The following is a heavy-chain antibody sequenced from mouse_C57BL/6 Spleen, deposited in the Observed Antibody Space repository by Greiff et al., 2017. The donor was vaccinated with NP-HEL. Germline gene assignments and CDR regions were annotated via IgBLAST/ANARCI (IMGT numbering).Heavy chain of an antibody. D-gene: IGHD2-13*01. CDR2: INPNNGGT. CDR1: GYTFTDYY. V-gene: IGHV1-26*01. Sequence: EVQLQQSGPELVKPGASVKISCKASGYTFTDYYMNWVKQSHGKSLEWIGDINPNNGGTSYNQKFKGKATLTVDKYSSTAYMEIRSLTSEDSAVYYCARNGDYGVFDYWGQGYYWGQGTTLTVSS. CDR3: ARNGDYGVFDYWGQGYY. J-gene: IGHJ2*01.